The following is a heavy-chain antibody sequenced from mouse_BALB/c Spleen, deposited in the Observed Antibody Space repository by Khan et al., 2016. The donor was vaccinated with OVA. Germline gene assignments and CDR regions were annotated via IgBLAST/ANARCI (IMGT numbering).Heavy chain of an antibody. CDR1: GYSITSDYA. Sequence: QLEESGPGLVKPSQSLSLTCTVTGYSITSDYAWNWIRQFPGIKLEWMGYISYSGNTKYNPSLKSRISITRDTSENQFFLQLNSVTIEDTATYYCARIYGGDFDYWGQGTTLTVSS. D-gene: IGHD1-1*01. CDR3: ARIYGGDFDY. V-gene: IGHV3-2*02. J-gene: IGHJ2*01. CDR2: ISYSGNT.